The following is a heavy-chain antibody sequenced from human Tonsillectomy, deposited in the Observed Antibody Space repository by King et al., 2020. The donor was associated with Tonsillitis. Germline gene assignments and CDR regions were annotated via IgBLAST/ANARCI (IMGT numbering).Heavy chain of an antibody. Sequence: VQLVESGGGVIQPGGSLRLSCAASGFTVSSKYMSWVRQAPGKGLEWVSVVFTDGYTIYAESVEGRFTISRDNSKNTLCLQMNSLRAEDTAVYYCARGGQYCHSHTCLTPFDYWGQGTLVTVSS. J-gene: IGHJ4*02. V-gene: IGHV3-53*01. CDR3: ARGGQYCHSHTCLTPFDY. CDR1: GFTVSSKY. D-gene: IGHD2/OR15-2a*01. CDR2: VFTDGYT.